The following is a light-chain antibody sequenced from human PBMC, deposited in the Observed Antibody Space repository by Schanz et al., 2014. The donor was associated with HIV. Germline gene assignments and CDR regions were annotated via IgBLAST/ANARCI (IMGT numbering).Light chain of an antibody. CDR3: QYYGSPPWT. J-gene: IGKJ1*01. CDR2: AAS. V-gene: IGKV3-20*01. Sequence: IVLTQSPGTLSLSPGERGTLSCRASQSISSSLLAWYQKKPGQAPTLLIYAASSRASGVPDRFSGSGSGADFTLTISRLEPEDYAVYYCQYYGSPPWTFGQGTKVEVK. CDR1: QSISSSL.